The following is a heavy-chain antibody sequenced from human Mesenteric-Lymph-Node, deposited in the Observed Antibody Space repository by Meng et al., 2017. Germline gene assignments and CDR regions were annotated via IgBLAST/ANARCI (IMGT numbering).Heavy chain of an antibody. CDR2: MNPNSGNT. CDR1: GYTFTSYD. CDR3: ARGTPSRSFDY. J-gene: IGHJ4*02. V-gene: IGHV1-8*03. Sequence: ASVKVSCKASGYTFTSYDINWVRQATGQGLEWMGWMNPNSGNTGYAQKFQGRVTITRNTSIGTAYMELCSLRSEDTAVYYCARGTPSRSFDYWGQGTLVTVSS.